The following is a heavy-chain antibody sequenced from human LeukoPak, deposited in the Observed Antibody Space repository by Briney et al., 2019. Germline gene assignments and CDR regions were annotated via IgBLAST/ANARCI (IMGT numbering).Heavy chain of an antibody. Sequence: SETLSLTCTVSGGSISSYYWSWIRQPPGKGLEWIGYIYYSGSTNYNPSLKSRVTISVDTSKNQFSLKLSSVTAADTAVYYCARSYCSGGSCYHDYWGQGTLVTVSS. J-gene: IGHJ4*02. CDR3: ARSYCSGGSCYHDY. D-gene: IGHD2-15*01. V-gene: IGHV4-59*01. CDR1: GGSISSYY. CDR2: IYYSGST.